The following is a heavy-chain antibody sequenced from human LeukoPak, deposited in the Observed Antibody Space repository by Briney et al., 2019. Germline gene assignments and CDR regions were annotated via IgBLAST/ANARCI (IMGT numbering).Heavy chain of an antibody. J-gene: IGHJ3*02. CDR3: GSLDSREDSSSRWGPLDI. Sequence: GGSLRLSCAASGFTFSYYSVNWVRQAPGKGLEWVSTISSSGSSIFYAASVKGRFTISRDNARNSLYLQMNSLRAEDTAVYYCGSLDSREDSSSRWGPLDIWGQGTIVTVSS. CDR1: GFTFSYYS. D-gene: IGHD3-22*01. V-gene: IGHV3-21*01. CDR2: ISSSGSSI.